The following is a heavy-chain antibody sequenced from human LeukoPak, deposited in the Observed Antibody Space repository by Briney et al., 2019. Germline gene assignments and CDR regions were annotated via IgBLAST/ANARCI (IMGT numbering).Heavy chain of an antibody. CDR2: ISYDGSNK. J-gene: IGHJ4*02. CDR3: ARVGDWNYQNFDY. Sequence: AGGSLRLSCAASGFPFSSYWMTWVRQAPGKGLEWVADISYDGSNKYYADSVKRRFTISRDNSKNTLYLQTNSLRAEDTAVYYCARVGDWNYQNFDYWGQGTLVTVSS. CDR1: GFPFSSYW. V-gene: IGHV3-30-3*01. D-gene: IGHD1-7*01.